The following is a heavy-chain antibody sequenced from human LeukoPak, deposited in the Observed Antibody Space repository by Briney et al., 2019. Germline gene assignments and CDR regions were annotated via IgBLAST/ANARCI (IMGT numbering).Heavy chain of an antibody. CDR2: ISAYNGNT. V-gene: IGHV1-18*01. CDR1: GYTFTNYG. J-gene: IGHJ4*02. D-gene: IGHD5-24*01. Sequence: ASVKVSCKASGYTFTNYGISWVRQAPGQGLEWMGWISAYNGNTKYAQKLQDRVTMTTDTSTSTAYMELRSLRSDDTAVYYCATDSDRRDGYNPLDYWGQGTLVTVSS. CDR3: ATDSDRRDGYNPLDY.